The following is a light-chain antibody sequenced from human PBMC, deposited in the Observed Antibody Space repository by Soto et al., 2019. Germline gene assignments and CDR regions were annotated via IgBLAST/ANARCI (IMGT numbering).Light chain of an antibody. CDR3: QQYANLPT. J-gene: IGKJ5*01. CDR2: DAS. V-gene: IGKV1-33*01. Sequence: DIQMTQYPSSLSASVGDRVTITCQASQNINNYLNWYQQKPGRAPKLLIYDASNLEAGVPSRFSGSGSGTDFTCIICRLQPEDIATYYWQQYANLPTFGEGTRLEIK. CDR1: QNINNY.